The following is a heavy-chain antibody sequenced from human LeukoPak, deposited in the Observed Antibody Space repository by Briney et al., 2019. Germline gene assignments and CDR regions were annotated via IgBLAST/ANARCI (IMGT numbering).Heavy chain of an antibody. J-gene: IGHJ4*02. Sequence: GGSLRLSCAASGFTFSSYSMNWVRQAPGKGLEWVSSISSSSSYIYYADSVKGRSTISRDNAKNSLYLQMNSLRAEDTAVYYCARAVLARLVDYWGQGTLVTVSS. D-gene: IGHD4/OR15-4a*01. CDR1: GFTFSSYS. CDR3: ARAVLARLVDY. CDR2: ISSSSSYI. V-gene: IGHV3-21*01.